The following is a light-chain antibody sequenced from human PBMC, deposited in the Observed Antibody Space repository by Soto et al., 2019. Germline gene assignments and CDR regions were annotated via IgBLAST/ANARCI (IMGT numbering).Light chain of an antibody. CDR3: TSYTTSTTGV. CDR2: EVT. V-gene: IGLV2-14*01. CDR1: RSDVGGYNY. Sequence: QSALTQPASVSGSPGQSISISCTGTRSDVGGYNYVSWYQQHPGKAPTLIIYEVTNRPSGISDRFSGSKSGNTASLTISGLQAEDEADYYCTSYTTSTTGVFGGGTKLTVL. J-gene: IGLJ3*02.